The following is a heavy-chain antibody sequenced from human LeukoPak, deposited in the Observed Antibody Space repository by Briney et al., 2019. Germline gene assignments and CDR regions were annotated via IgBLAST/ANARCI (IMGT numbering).Heavy chain of an antibody. CDR1: GFTFNNAW. CDR3: AKDVGKWESLHFFDY. V-gene: IGHV3-15*07. Sequence: AGGSLRLSCVGSGFTFNNAWMNWVRQAPGKGLEWVGRIKDMAHGATIDYAAAVKGRFTLSRDDSKNTLYLQMNSLRGDDTAVYYCAKDVGKWESLHFFDYWGQGTLVTVSS. CDR2: IKDMAHGATI. D-gene: IGHD1-26*01. J-gene: IGHJ4*02.